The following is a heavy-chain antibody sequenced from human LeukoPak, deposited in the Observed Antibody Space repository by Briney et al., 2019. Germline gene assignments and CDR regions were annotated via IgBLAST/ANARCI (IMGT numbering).Heavy chain of an antibody. Sequence: KASETLSLTCTVSGGSISRYYWTWIRQPPGKGLEWIGYIYYSGSTNYNPSLKSRVTISVDTSKNQFSLKLSSVTAADTAVYYCARSLRYFDWFAGFDPWGQGTLVTVSS. CDR3: ARSLRYFDWFAGFDP. CDR1: GGSISRYY. V-gene: IGHV4-59*12. CDR2: IYYSGST. J-gene: IGHJ5*02. D-gene: IGHD3-9*01.